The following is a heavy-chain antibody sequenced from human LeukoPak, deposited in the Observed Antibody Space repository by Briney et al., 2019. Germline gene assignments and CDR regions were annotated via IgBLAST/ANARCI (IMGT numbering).Heavy chain of an antibody. D-gene: IGHD6-13*01. CDR2: IYPGDSDT. Sequence: GESLQISFKGSGYSFTSYWIGWGRPMPGKGLEWMGIIYPGDSDTRYSPSFQGQVTISADKSISTAYLQWSSLKASDTAMYYCARVADPGIAAAGISPSDYWGQGTLVTVSS. V-gene: IGHV5-51*01. CDR1: GYSFTSYW. J-gene: IGHJ4*02. CDR3: ARVADPGIAAAGISPSDY.